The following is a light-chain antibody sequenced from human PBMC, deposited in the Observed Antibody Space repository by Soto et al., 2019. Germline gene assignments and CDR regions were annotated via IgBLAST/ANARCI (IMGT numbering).Light chain of an antibody. CDR1: SIDVGGYDY. CDR2: EVT. J-gene: IGLJ1*01. Sequence: ALTQPASVSGSPGQSITISFTGTSIDVGGYDYVSWYQQHPGKAPKFMIYEVTNRPSGVSHRFSGSKSGNTASLTISGLQAEDEADYYCRSYTTSSSYVFGTGTKV. V-gene: IGLV2-14*01. CDR3: RSYTTSSSYV.